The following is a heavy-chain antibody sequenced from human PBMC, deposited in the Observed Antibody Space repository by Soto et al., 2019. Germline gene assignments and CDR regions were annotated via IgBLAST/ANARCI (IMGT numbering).Heavy chain of an antibody. CDR2: IYYSGSP. V-gene: IGHV4-30-4*01. Sequence: PSETLSLTCTVSGGSISSGDYYWSWIRQPPGKGLEWIGYIYYSGSPYYNPSLKSRVTISVDTSKNQFSLKLSSVTAADTAVYYCARDRRIMITFGGEYYYYYYGMYVWGQGTTVTVSS. J-gene: IGHJ6*02. CDR3: ARDRRIMITFGGEYYYYYYGMYV. CDR1: GGSISSGDYY. D-gene: IGHD3-16*01.